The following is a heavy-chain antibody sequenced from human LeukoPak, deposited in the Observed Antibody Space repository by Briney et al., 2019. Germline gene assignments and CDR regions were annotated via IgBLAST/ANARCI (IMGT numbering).Heavy chain of an antibody. CDR2: IYYSGST. CDR1: GGSISSSGYY. J-gene: IGHJ4*02. D-gene: IGHD5/OR15-5a*01. V-gene: IGHV4-39*01. Sequence: PSETLSLTCTVSGGSISSSGYYWGWIRQPPGKGLEWIGSIYYSGSTYYNPSLKSRVTISVDTSKNQFSPKVTSMTAADTAVYYCARLDVSSLKDYFDYWGQGTLVTVSS. CDR3: ARLDVSSLKDYFDY.